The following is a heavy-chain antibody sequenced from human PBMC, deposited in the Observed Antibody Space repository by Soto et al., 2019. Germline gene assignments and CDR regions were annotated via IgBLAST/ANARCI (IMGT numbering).Heavy chain of an antibody. J-gene: IGHJ3*02. CDR1: GFSLSTSGVG. D-gene: IGHD3-10*02. V-gene: IGHV2-5*01. CDR3: ASCSGNPDAFDI. CDR2: IYWNDDK. Sequence: SGPTLVNPTQTLTLTCTFSGFSLSTSGVGVGWIRQPPGKALEWLALIYWNDDKRYSPSPKSRLTITKDTSKNQVVLTMTNMDPVYTATYYCASCSGNPDAFDIWGQGTMVTVSS.